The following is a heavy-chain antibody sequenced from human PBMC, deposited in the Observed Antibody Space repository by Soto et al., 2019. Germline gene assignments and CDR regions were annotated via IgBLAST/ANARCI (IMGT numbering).Heavy chain of an antibody. CDR1: GGTFRSYA. Sequence: ASVKVSGKASGGTFRSYAISCVRQPPGQGLEWMGGIIPIFGTANYAQKFQGRVTITADESTSTAYMELSSLRSEDTGVYYCARVTRFGEFRSLIHYYYGMDVWGQGTTVTVSS. CDR3: ARVTRFGEFRSLIHYYYGMDV. V-gene: IGHV1-69*13. CDR2: IIPIFGTA. D-gene: IGHD3-10*01. J-gene: IGHJ6*02.